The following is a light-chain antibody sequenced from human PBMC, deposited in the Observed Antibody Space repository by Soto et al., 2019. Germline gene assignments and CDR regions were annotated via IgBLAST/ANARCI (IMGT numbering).Light chain of an antibody. CDR3: QQYNNWPQA. J-gene: IGKJ4*01. Sequence: MTHSPATLSESPGEIATLSCRASQSVSSNLAWYQQKPGQAPRLLIYGASTRATGIPARFSGSGSGTGFTLTISSLQSEDFAVYYCQQYNNWPQAFGGGTKVDIK. V-gene: IGKV3-15*01. CDR2: GAS. CDR1: QSVSSN.